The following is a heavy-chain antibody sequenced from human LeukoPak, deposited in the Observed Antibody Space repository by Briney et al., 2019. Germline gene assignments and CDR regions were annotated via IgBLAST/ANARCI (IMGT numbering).Heavy chain of an antibody. CDR3: AKVRDYYDSSGYFDY. V-gene: IGHV1-2*02. Sequence: GASVKVSCKASGGTFSSYAISWVRQAPGQGLEWMGWINPNSGGTNYAQKFQGRVTMTRDTSISTAYMELSRLRSDDTAVYYCAKVRDYYDSSGYFDYWGQGTLVTVSS. J-gene: IGHJ4*02. CDR1: GGTFSSYA. CDR2: INPNSGGT. D-gene: IGHD3-22*01.